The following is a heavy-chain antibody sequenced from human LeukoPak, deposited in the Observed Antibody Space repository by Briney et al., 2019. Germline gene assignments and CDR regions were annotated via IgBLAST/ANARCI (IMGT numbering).Heavy chain of an antibody. J-gene: IGHJ6*04. CDR1: GGSISSGGYY. CDR2: IYYSGST. D-gene: IGHD2-2*01. V-gene: IGHV4-31*03. Sequence: PSETLSLTCTVSGGSISSGGYYWSWIRQHPGKGLEWIGYIYYSGSTYYNPSLKSRVTISVDTSKNQFSLKLSSVTAADTAVYYCARYCSSTSCTYYYYYGTDVWGKGTTVTVSS. CDR3: ARYCSSTSCTYYYYYGTDV.